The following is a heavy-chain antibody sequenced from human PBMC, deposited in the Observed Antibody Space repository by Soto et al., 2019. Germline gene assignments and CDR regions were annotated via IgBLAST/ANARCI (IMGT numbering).Heavy chain of an antibody. CDR2: FSKSGRTT. D-gene: IGHD2-2*01. CDR1: GFTFSSYS. Sequence: PGGSLRLCCAACGFTFSSYSMNWVRQAPGKGLEWVSSFSKSGRTTHYADSVKGRFTISRDTSKNMLYLQMNSLRAEDTAIYYCAKDSRWAIISPTHGYWGHGTLVTVSS. V-gene: IGHV3-23*01. J-gene: IGHJ4*01. CDR3: AKDSRWAIISPTHGY.